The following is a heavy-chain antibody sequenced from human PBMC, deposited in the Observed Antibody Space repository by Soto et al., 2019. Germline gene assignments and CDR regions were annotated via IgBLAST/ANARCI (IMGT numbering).Heavy chain of an antibody. J-gene: IGHJ4*02. CDR3: ARTQGPHLFWSGYLYYFDY. CDR1: GGSFSGYY. V-gene: IGHV4-34*01. CDR2: INHSGST. D-gene: IGHD3-3*01. Sequence: SETLSLTCAVYGGSFSGYYWSWIRQPPGKGLEWIGEINHSGSTNYNPSLKSRVTISVDTSKNQFSMKLSSVTAADTAVYYCARTQGPHLFWSGYLYYFDYWGQGTLVTVSS.